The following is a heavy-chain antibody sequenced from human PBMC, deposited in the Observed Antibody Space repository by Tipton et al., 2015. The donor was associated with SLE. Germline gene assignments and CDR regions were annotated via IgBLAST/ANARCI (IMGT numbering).Heavy chain of an antibody. J-gene: IGHJ4*02. CDR3: TRVPRYNWNYIAD. CDR2: SISHSGST. V-gene: IGHV4-34*01. CDR1: GGSFGGAY. D-gene: IGHD1-7*01. Sequence: TLSLTCAVSGGSFGGAYWTWIRQPPGKGLEWIGESISHSGSTNYNPSLESRVTISIDKSKNQFSLKLTSVTAADTAVYHCTRVPRYNWNYIADWGQGTLVSVSS.